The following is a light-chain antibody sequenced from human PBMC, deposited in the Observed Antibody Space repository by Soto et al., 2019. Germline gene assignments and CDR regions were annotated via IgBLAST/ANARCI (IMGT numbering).Light chain of an antibody. CDR3: QSYDSSLSGWV. V-gene: IGLV1-40*01. J-gene: IGLJ3*02. CDR2: GNS. CDR1: SSNIGAGYD. Sequence: QAVVTQPPSVSGAPGQRVTISCTGSSSNIGAGYDVHWYQQLPGTAPKLLIYGNSNRTSGVPDRFSGSKSGTSASLAITGLRAEDEADYYCQSYDSSLSGWVFGGGTKVTVL.